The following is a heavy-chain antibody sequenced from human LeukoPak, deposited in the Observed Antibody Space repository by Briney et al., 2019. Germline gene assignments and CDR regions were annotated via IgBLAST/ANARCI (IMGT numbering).Heavy chain of an antibody. CDR3: AKQVGSAGSDAFDI. CDR1: GFTFSSYG. V-gene: IGHV3-30*18. CDR2: ISYDGSNK. J-gene: IGHJ3*02. Sequence: GGSLRLPCAASGFTFSSYGMHWVRQAPGKGLEWVAVISYDGSNKYYADSVKGRFTISRDNSKNTLYLQMNSLRAEDTAVYYCAKQVGSAGSDAFDIWGQGTMVTVSS. D-gene: IGHD6-13*01.